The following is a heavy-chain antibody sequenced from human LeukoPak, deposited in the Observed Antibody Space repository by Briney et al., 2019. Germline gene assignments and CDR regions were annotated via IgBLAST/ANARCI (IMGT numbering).Heavy chain of an antibody. Sequence: PSETLSLTCAVYGGSFSGYYWSWIRQPPGKGLEWIGEINHSGSTNYNPSLKSRVTISVDTSKNQFSLKLSSVTAADTAVYYCASGPRRGYCSGGSCYSPDYYYYGMDVWGQGTTVTVSS. V-gene: IGHV4-34*01. D-gene: IGHD2-15*01. CDR2: INHSGST. CDR1: GGSFSGYY. J-gene: IGHJ6*02. CDR3: ASGPRRGYCSGGSCYSPDYYYYGMDV.